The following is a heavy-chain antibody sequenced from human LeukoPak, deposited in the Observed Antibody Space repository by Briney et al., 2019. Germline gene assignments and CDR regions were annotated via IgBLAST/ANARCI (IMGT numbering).Heavy chain of an antibody. J-gene: IGHJ6*02. V-gene: IGHV1-8*01. CDR1: GYTFTSYD. D-gene: IGHD6-13*01. Sequence: ASVKVSCKASGYTFTSYDINWVRQATGQGLEWMGWMNPNSGNTGYAQKFQGRVTMTRNTSISTAYMELSSLRSEDTAVYYCAREPYSNSFHYYYYGMDVWGQGTTVTVSS. CDR3: AREPYSNSFHYYYYGMDV. CDR2: MNPNSGNT.